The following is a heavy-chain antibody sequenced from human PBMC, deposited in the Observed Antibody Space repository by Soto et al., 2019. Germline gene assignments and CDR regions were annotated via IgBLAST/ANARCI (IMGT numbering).Heavy chain of an antibody. CDR1: GYTFTSYD. CDR3: ANVGRDIVVLFDF. J-gene: IGHJ4*02. V-gene: IGHV1-8*01. Sequence: ASVKVSCKASGYTFTSYDINWVRQATGQGLEWMGWMNPNRGNTGYAQKFQGRVTMTRNTSISTAYMELSSQRSEDTAVYYCANVGRDIVVLFDFWGQGTLVTVSS. CDR2: MNPNRGNT. D-gene: IGHD2-2*01.